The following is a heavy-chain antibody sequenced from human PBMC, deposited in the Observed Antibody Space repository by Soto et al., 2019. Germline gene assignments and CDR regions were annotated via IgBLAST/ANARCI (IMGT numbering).Heavy chain of an antibody. V-gene: IGHV3-33*01. J-gene: IGHJ2*01. CDR3: ARDTAVAGGLGYFDL. D-gene: IGHD6-19*01. CDR2: IWYDGSNK. Sequence: QVQLVESGGGVVQPGRSLRLSCAASGFTFSSYGMHWVRQAPGKGLEWVAVIWYDGSNKYYADSVKGRFTISRDNSKNTLYLQMNSLRAEDTAVYYCARDTAVAGGLGYFDLWGRGTLVTVSS. CDR1: GFTFSSYG.